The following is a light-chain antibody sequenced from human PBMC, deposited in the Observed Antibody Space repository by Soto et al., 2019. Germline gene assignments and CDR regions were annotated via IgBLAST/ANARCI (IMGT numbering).Light chain of an antibody. Sequence: QSALTQPPSASGSPGQSVTISCTGTSSDIGGYNFVSWYQQHPGKAPKLLIYEVYKRPSGVPDRFSGSKSGDTASLTVSGLQAEDEADYYCSSYAGGNNLVFGGGTKVTVL. J-gene: IGLJ3*02. CDR3: SSYAGGNNLV. CDR1: SSDIGGYNF. CDR2: EVY. V-gene: IGLV2-8*01.